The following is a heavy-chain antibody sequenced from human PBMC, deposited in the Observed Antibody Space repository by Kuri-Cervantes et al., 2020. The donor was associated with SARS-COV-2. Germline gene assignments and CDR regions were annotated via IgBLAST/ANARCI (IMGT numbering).Heavy chain of an antibody. CDR2: IYTSGST. J-gene: IGHJ5*02. Sequence: GSLRLSCAVYGGSFSGYYWSWIRQPPGRGLEWIGRIYTSGSTNYNPSLKSRVTMSVDTSKNQFSLKLSSVTAADTAVYYCARDSAALGGFGELLPNWFDPWGQGTLVTVSS. CDR1: GGSFSGYY. CDR3: ARDSAALGGFGELLPNWFDP. V-gene: IGHV4-4*07. D-gene: IGHD3-10*01.